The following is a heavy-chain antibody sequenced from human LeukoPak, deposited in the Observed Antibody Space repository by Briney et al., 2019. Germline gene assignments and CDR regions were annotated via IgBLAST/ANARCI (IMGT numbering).Heavy chain of an antibody. V-gene: IGHV4-39*01. D-gene: IGHD6-13*01. J-gene: IGHJ5*02. CDR1: GGSISSNSYY. Sequence: KPSETLSLTCTVSGGSISSNSYYWGWIRQPPGKGLEWIGSMYYSGNTYYNPSLKSRVTISVDTSKNQLSLKLSSVTAADTAVYYCAKHRISEAGTRPNWFDPWGQGTLVTVSS. CDR2: MYYSGNT. CDR3: AKHRISEAGTRPNWFDP.